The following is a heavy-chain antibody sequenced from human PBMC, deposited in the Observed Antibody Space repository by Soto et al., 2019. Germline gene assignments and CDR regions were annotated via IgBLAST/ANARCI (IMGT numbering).Heavy chain of an antibody. D-gene: IGHD2-15*01. V-gene: IGHV3-53*01. CDR3: AGGVVALLRAYYYGMDV. CDR1: GFTASSQY. Sequence: PEGSLRLSCAASGFTASSQYMSWVRQAPGQGLEQVSVIYSGGSTYYAESVKRRFTISRDISKNTLYLQTNSLRAEDTAVYYCAGGVVALLRAYYYGMDVWGQGTTVTV. CDR2: IYSGGST. J-gene: IGHJ6*02.